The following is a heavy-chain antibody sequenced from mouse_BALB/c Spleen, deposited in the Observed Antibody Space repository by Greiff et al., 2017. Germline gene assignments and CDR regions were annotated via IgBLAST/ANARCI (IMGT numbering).Heavy chain of an antibody. J-gene: IGHJ3*01. CDR3: AREGLITTAFAY. CDR1: GYAFSSSW. CDR2: IYPGDGDT. Sequence: QVQLKESGPELVKPGASVKISCKASGYAFSSSWMNWVKQRPGQGLEWIGRIYPGDGDTNYNGKFKGKATLTADKSSSTAYMQLSSLTSVDSAVYFCAREGLITTAFAYWGQGTLVTVSA. V-gene: IGHV1-82*01. D-gene: IGHD1-2*01.